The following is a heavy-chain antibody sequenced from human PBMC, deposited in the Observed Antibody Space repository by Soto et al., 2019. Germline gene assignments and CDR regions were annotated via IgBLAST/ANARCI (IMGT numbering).Heavy chain of an antibody. Sequence: ASVKVSCKASGYTFTSYAMHWVRQAPGQRLEWMGWINAGNGNTKYSQKFQGRVTITRDTSASTAYMELSSLRSEDTAVYYCARVMYYYGSGSYSPSAFDYWGQGTLVTV. CDR3: ARVMYYYGSGSYSPSAFDY. J-gene: IGHJ4*02. CDR1: GYTFTSYA. D-gene: IGHD3-10*01. V-gene: IGHV1-3*01. CDR2: INAGNGNT.